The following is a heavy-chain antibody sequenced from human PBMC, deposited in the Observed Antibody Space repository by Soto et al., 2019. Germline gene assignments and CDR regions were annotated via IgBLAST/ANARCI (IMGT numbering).Heavy chain of an antibody. Sequence: LSLTCAVYGGSFSGYYWSWIRQPPGKGLEWIGEINHSGSTSYNPSLKSRVTISVDTSKNQFSLKLSSVTAADTAVYYCARVKAYYDFWSGSPPHYYYYGMDVWGQGTTVTVSS. CDR1: GGSFSGYY. CDR3: ARVKAYYDFWSGSPPHYYYYGMDV. CDR2: INHSGST. D-gene: IGHD3-3*01. V-gene: IGHV4-34*01. J-gene: IGHJ6*02.